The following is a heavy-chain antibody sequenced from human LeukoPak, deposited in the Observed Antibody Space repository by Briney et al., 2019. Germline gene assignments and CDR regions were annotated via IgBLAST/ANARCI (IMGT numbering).Heavy chain of an antibody. CDR3: ASQGGTLYGY. Sequence: GESLKISCKGSGYSFTSYWSSWGRQMPGKGLEWMGRIDPSDSYTNYSPSFQGHVTISADKSLSTASLQWRSLKASDTAMYYCASQGGTLYGYWGQGTLVTVSS. V-gene: IGHV5-10-1*01. CDR2: IDPSDSYT. J-gene: IGHJ4*02. D-gene: IGHD2/OR15-2a*01. CDR1: GYSFTSYW.